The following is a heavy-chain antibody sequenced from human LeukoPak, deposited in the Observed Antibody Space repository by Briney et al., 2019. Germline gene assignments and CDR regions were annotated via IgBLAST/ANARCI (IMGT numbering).Heavy chain of an antibody. V-gene: IGHV1-46*01. J-gene: IGHJ6*02. D-gene: IGHD6-19*01. Sequence: ASVKVSCKASGYTFTSYYMHWVRQAPGLGLEWMGIINPSAGSTTYAQKFQGRVTMTRDTSTSTVYMDLSSLRFEDTAVYYCARANFEAVAGTYRYYGMDVWGQGTTVTVSS. CDR2: INPSAGST. CDR1: GYTFTSYY. CDR3: ARANFEAVAGTYRYYGMDV.